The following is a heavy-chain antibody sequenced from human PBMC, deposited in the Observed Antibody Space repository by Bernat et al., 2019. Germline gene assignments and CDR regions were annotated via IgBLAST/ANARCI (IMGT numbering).Heavy chain of an antibody. Sequence: EVRLVESGGGLVPPGGSRRLSCSASGFTFSSYWISWVRQAPGKGLGWEANIKQDGSEKYFVDSVKGRFTISRDNAKNSLYLQINSLRAEERAVYYCASGVVVIDAFDIWGQGTMVTVSS. D-gene: IGHD2-21*01. J-gene: IGHJ3*02. CDR3: ASGVVVIDAFDI. V-gene: IGHV3-7*01. CDR2: IKQDGSEK. CDR1: GFTFSSYW.